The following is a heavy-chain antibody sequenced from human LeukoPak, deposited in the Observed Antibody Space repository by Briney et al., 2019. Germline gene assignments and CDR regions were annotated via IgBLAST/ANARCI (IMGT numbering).Heavy chain of an antibody. Sequence: ASVKVSCKSSGYTFISYGMSWIRQAPGQGLEWMGWINAYNVNTKYSQKFQGRVTMTTDTSKTTAYMDLRRLTSDDTAVYYCARVGDEVPTSFDYWGQGTLVTVSS. CDR2: INAYNVNT. CDR1: GYTFISYG. J-gene: IGHJ4*02. CDR3: ARVGDEVPTSFDY. V-gene: IGHV1-18*01. D-gene: IGHD3-16*01.